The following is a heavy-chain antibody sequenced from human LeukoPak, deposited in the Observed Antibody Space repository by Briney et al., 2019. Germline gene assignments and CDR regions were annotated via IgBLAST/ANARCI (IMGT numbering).Heavy chain of an antibody. CDR1: GYSISSGGYY. D-gene: IGHD3-22*01. J-gene: IGHJ4*02. CDR3: ARDRDSSFAFDY. V-gene: IGHV4-30-4*08. CDR2: IYYSGSS. Sequence: SETLSLTCAVSGYSISSGGYYWIWIPQPPGKGLEWIGYIYYSGSSYYNPSLKSRVTISVDTSKNQFSLKLSSVTAADTAVYYCARDRDSSFAFDYWGQGTLVTVSS.